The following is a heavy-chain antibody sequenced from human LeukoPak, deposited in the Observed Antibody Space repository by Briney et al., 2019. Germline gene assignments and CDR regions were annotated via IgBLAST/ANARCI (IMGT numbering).Heavy chain of an antibody. D-gene: IGHD5-12*01. CDR1: TFTFSSYT. V-gene: IGHV3-23*01. CDR3: AKRGTIISSRNNWLDP. CDR2: ISCSGDNT. J-gene: IGHJ5*02. Sequence: PGGSLSLSCAASTFTFSSYTMNWVRQAPGKGLEWVSTISCSGDNTYYADSVNGRFTISRDNSKKTLYLYMNSLRAEDTAVYFCAKRGTIISSRNNWLDPWGQGTLVTVSS.